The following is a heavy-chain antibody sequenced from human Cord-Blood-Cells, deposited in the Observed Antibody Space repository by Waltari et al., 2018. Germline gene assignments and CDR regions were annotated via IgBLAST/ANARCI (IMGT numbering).Heavy chain of an antibody. J-gene: IGHJ4*02. D-gene: IGHD3-10*01. V-gene: IGHV4-38-2*01. Sequence: VQLQESGPGLVKPSETLSLTCAVSGYSISSGYYWGWIRQPPGKGLEWIGSIYHSGSTYYNPSLKSRVTISVDTSKNQFSLKLSSVTAADTAVYYCASGPRLTSLKPITMVQGVIDYWGQGTLVTVSS. CDR2: IYHSGST. CDR3: ASGPRLTSLKPITMVQGVIDY. CDR1: GYSISSGYY.